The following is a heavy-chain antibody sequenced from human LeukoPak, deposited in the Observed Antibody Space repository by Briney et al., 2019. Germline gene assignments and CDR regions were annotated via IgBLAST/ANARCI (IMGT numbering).Heavy chain of an antibody. CDR1: GGSISSYY. Sequence: PSETLSLTCTVSGGSISSYYWSWIRQPAGKGLEWIGRIYTSGSTNYNPSLKSRVTMSVDTSKNQFSLKLSSVTAADTAVYYCARENYGSGSYTFDYWGQGTLVTVSS. V-gene: IGHV4-4*07. D-gene: IGHD3-10*01. CDR2: IYTSGST. CDR3: ARENYGSGSYTFDY. J-gene: IGHJ4*02.